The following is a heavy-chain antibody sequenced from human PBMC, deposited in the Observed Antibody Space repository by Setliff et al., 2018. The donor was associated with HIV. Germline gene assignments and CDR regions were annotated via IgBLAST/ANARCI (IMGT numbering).Heavy chain of an antibody. V-gene: IGHV1-46*01. CDR3: ARDYYYYGSGSFGLDY. D-gene: IGHD3-10*01. CDR1: VYSFTSYY. Sequence: ASVKVSCKASVYSFTSYYMHWVRQAPGQGLEWMGIINPSGGSTSYAQKFQGRVTMTRDTSTSTAYMELSSLRSEDTAVYYCARDYYYYGSGSFGLDYWGQGTPVTVSS. CDR2: INPSGGST. J-gene: IGHJ4*02.